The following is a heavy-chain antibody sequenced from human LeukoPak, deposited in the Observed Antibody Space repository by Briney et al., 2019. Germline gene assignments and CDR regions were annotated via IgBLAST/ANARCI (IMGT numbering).Heavy chain of an antibody. J-gene: IGHJ4*02. CDR3: ASLRADGGNYPRFDY. D-gene: IGHD4-23*01. Sequence: SETLSLTCTVSGASYWGWVRQSPEMGLEWIGSIYSTGGTYYNPSLKSRLTISLDTSKRQFSLKMTSMTAADTAVYYCASLRADGGNYPRFDYWGQGALVTVSS. CDR2: IYSTGGT. CDR1: GASY. V-gene: IGHV4-39*07.